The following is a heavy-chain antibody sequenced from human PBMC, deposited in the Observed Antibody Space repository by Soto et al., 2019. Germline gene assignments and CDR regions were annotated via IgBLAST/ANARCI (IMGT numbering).Heavy chain of an antibody. J-gene: IGHJ4*02. CDR3: ARETGTDLVDY. Sequence: GGSLRLSCAASGFTFSSYGMHWVRQAPGKGLEWVAVIWYDGSNKYYADSVKVRFTISRDSSKDTLYLQMNSLRAEDTAVYYCARETGTDLVDYWGQGTLVTVSS. CDR2: IWYDGSNK. V-gene: IGHV3-33*01. D-gene: IGHD1-1*01. CDR1: GFTFSSYG.